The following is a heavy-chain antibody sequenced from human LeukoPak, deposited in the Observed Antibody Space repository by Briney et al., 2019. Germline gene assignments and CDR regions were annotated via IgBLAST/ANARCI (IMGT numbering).Heavy chain of an antibody. CDR2: FDPEDGET. CDR3: ATVTYYGSGTFDY. CDR1: GYTLTELS. Sequence: ASVKVSFKVSGYTLTELSMHWVRQAPGKGLEWMGGFDPEDGETIYAQKFQGRVTMTEDTSTDTAYMELSSLRSEDTAVYYCATVTYYGSGTFDYWGQGTLVTVSS. J-gene: IGHJ4*02. D-gene: IGHD3-10*01. V-gene: IGHV1-24*01.